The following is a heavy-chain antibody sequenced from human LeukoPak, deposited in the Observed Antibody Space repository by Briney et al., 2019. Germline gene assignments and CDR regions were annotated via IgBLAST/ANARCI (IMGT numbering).Heavy chain of an antibody. V-gene: IGHV1-2*02. CDR1: GYTFTGYY. Sequence: ASVKVSCKASGYTFTGYYMHWVRQAPGQGLEWMGWINPNSGGTNYAQKFQGRVTMTRDTSISTAYMELSRLRSDDTAVYYCARYLTMVRGKFDYWGQGTLVTVSS. D-gene: IGHD3-10*01. J-gene: IGHJ4*02. CDR3: ARYLTMVRGKFDY. CDR2: INPNSGGT.